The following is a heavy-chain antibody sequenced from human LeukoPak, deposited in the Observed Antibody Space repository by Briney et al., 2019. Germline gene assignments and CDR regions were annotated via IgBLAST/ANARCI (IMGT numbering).Heavy chain of an antibody. Sequence: GASVKVSCKASGYTFTSYDINWVRQATGQGLEWMGWMNPNSGNTGYAQKFQGRVTMTRNTSLSTAYMELSSLRSEDTAVYYCARWIIADRGGSWFDPWGQGTLVTVSS. D-gene: IGHD6-6*01. CDR3: ARWIIADRGGSWFDP. J-gene: IGHJ5*02. V-gene: IGHV1-8*01. CDR1: GYTFTSYD. CDR2: MNPNSGNT.